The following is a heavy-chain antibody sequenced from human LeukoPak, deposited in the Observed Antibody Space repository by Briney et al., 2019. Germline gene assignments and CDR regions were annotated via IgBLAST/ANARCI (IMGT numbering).Heavy chain of an antibody. Sequence: SLRLSCAASGFTFDDYAMHWVRQAPGKGLEWVSGISWNSGSIGYADSVKGRFTISRDNAKNSLYLQMNSLRAEDTAVYYCARDQGTGDWGKGTLVTVSS. CDR3: ARDQGTGD. CDR2: ISWNSGSI. J-gene: IGHJ4*02. CDR1: GFTFDDYA. V-gene: IGHV3-9*01. D-gene: IGHD1-1*01.